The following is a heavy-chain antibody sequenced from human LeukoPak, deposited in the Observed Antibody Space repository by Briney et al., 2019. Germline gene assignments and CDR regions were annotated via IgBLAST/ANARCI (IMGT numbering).Heavy chain of an antibody. Sequence: ASVKVSCKASGYTFTNYYMHWMRQAPGQGLEWMGRINPNSGDTNYAQKFQGRVTMTRDTSISTAYMELNRLRSDDTAVYYCARTVGGRWYQEDWFDPWGQGTLVTVSS. CDR2: INPNSGDT. J-gene: IGHJ5*02. CDR1: GYTFTNYY. D-gene: IGHD6-13*01. CDR3: ARTVGGRWYQEDWFDP. V-gene: IGHV1-2*06.